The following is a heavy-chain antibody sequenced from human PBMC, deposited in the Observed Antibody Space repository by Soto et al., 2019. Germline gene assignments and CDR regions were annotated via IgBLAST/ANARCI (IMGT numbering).Heavy chain of an antibody. CDR3: ARVTGLSCFWSSYSSGFYAMDV. Sequence: SETLSLTCTVSGGSVTSDSHYWSWIRQSPGKGLEWIGYMYYSGNTIYNPSLRSRVTISVDTSKNQFSLKLNSMTAADTAVYYWARVTGLSCFWSSYSSGFYAMDVWGQGTTVTVSS. CDR1: GGSVTSDSHY. D-gene: IGHD3-3*01. J-gene: IGHJ6*02. CDR2: MYYSGNT. V-gene: IGHV4-61*01.